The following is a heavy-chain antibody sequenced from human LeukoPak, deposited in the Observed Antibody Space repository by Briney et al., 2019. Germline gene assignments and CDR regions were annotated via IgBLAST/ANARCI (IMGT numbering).Heavy chain of an antibody. V-gene: IGHV3-30*18. J-gene: IGHJ6*02. CDR1: GFTFSSYG. Sequence: GGSLRLSCAASGFTFSSYGMHWVRQAPGKGLEWVAVISYDGSNKYYADSVKGRFTISRDNSKNTLYLQMNSLRAEDTAVYYCAKDYCSSTSCFYYYYGMDVWSQGTTVTVSS. CDR3: AKDYCSSTSCFYYYYGMDV. D-gene: IGHD2-2*01. CDR2: ISYDGSNK.